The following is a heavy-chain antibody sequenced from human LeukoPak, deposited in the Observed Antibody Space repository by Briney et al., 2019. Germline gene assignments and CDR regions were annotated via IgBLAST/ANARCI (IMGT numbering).Heavy chain of an antibody. Sequence: GESLKISCKGSGYSFTSYWIAWVRQMPGKGLEWMGIIYPGDSDTTYSPAFQGQVTISADKSISTAYLQWNILKASDTAMYYCARHTGISTVGYLDYWGQGTLVTVSS. CDR1: GYSFTSYW. D-gene: IGHD6-13*01. J-gene: IGHJ4*02. CDR3: ARHTGISTVGYLDY. CDR2: IYPGDSDT. V-gene: IGHV5-51*01.